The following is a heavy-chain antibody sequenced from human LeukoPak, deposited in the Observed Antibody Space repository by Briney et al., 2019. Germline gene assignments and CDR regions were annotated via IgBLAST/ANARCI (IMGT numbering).Heavy chain of an antibody. Sequence: PSETLSLTCTVSGGSISSYYWSWIRQPPGEGLEWIGYIYYSGSTNYNPSLKSRVTISVDTSKNQFSLKLSSVTAADTAVYYCARVGTYGSGSYFSWLDYWGQGTLVTVSS. CDR2: IYYSGST. CDR3: ARVGTYGSGSYFSWLDY. V-gene: IGHV4-59*01. D-gene: IGHD3-10*01. CDR1: GGSISSYY. J-gene: IGHJ4*02.